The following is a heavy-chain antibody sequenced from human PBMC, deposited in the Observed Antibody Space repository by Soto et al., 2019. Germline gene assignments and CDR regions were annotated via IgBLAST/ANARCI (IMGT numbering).Heavy chain of an antibody. CDR3: ARDISPVLSLYYDSSGYRSYFDY. CDR2: INPNSGGT. Sequence: EASVKVSCKASGYTFTGYYMHWVRQAPGQGLEWMGWINPNSGGTNYAQKFQGWVTMTRDTSISTAYMELSRLRSDDTAVYYCARDISPVLSLYYDSSGYRSYFDYWGQGTLVTVSS. V-gene: IGHV1-2*04. CDR1: GYTFTGYY. J-gene: IGHJ4*02. D-gene: IGHD3-22*01.